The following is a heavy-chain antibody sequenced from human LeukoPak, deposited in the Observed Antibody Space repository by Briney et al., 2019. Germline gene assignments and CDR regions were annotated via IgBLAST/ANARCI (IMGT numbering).Heavy chain of an antibody. V-gene: IGHV1-2*02. J-gene: IGHJ5*02. D-gene: IGHD2-8*01. CDR2: INPNSGGT. CDR3: ARGLYYAPSWFDL. Sequence: ASVKVSCKASGYTFTGYYMHWVRQAPGQGLEWMGWINPNSGGTNYAQKFHGRVTMTRDTSISTAYMELSSLRSDDTAVYYCARGLYYAPSWFDLWGQGTLVTVSS. CDR1: GYTFTGYY.